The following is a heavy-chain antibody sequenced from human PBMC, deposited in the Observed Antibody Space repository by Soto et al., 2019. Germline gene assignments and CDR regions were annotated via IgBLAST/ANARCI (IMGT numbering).Heavy chain of an antibody. V-gene: IGHV4-59*01. J-gene: IGHJ5*02. Sequence: PSETLSLTCTVSGGSISTYYWSWIRQPPGKGLEWIGYIYYDGSTSYNPSLRSRVTISVDTSKNQFSLILSSVTSADTAVYYCARDQLSSGLYVWCEPWGQGTLVTVS. CDR3: ARDQLSSGLYVWCEP. CDR2: IYYDGST. CDR1: GGSISTYY. D-gene: IGHD6-25*01.